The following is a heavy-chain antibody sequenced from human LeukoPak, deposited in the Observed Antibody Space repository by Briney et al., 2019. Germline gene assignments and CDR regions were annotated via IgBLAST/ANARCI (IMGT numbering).Heavy chain of an antibody. CDR3: SIAAAGWFDP. CDR1: GGSFSGYY. D-gene: IGHD6-13*01. CDR2: INHSGGT. Sequence: SETLSLTCAVYGGSFSGYYWSWIRQPPGKGLEWIGEINHSGGTNYNPSLKSRVTISVDTSKNQFSLKLSSVTAADTAVYYCSIAAAGWFDPWGQGTLVTVSS. J-gene: IGHJ5*02. V-gene: IGHV4-34*03.